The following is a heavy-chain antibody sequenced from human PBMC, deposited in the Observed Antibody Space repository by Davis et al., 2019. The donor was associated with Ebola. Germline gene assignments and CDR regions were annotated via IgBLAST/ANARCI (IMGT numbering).Heavy chain of an antibody. CDR3: ARWRRTLPAIGMDV. Sequence: SVKVSCKASGYTFTSYGISWVRQAPGQGLEWIGGIIPIFGTANYAQKFQGRVTITADKSTSTAYMELSSLRSEDTAVYYCARWRRTLPAIGMDVWGQGTTVTVSS. CDR2: IIPIFGTA. V-gene: IGHV1-69*06. CDR1: GYTFTSYG. D-gene: IGHD6-25*01. J-gene: IGHJ6*02.